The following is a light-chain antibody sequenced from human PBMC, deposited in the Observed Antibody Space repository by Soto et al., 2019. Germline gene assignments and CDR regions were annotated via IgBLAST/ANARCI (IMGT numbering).Light chain of an antibody. CDR3: QQYSDLPMT. J-gene: IGKJ5*01. CDR2: DAS. V-gene: IGKV3-20*01. Sequence: EIVLTQSPDTLSLSPGERATLSCRASQTVTSGYLAWYQQKPGQAPRLLIYDASNRATGIPARFSGSASGTDFTLTISRLEPEDFAVYFCQQYSDLPMTFGQGTRLEIK. CDR1: QTVTSGY.